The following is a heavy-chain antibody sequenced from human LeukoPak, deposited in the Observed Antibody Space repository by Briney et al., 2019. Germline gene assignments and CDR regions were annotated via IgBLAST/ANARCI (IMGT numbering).Heavy chain of an antibody. CDR2: ITNSGGST. CDR3: VRGAVPPHFDY. CDR1: GFAFGDYA. D-gene: IGHD3-16*01. J-gene: IGHJ4*02. V-gene: IGHV3-23*01. Sequence: PGGSLRLSCVASGFAFGDYAMGWVRQAPGKGLEWVSAITNSGGSTYYADSVQGRFTISRDNPKNTLYLQMKSLRVEDTAVYYCVRGAVPPHFDYWGQGPLVTVPS.